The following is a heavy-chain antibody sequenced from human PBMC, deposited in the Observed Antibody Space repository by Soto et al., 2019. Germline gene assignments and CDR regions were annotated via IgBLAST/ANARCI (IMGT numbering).Heavy chain of an antibody. CDR1: GFTFSTYE. CDR2: ISSSGSTI. Sequence: GSLRLSCAASGFTFSTYEMNWVRQAPGKGLEWVSYISSSGSTIYYVDSVKGRFTISRDNAKKSLYLQMNSLRADDTAVYYCASQSLNYYGMDVWGQGTTVTVSS. J-gene: IGHJ6*02. CDR3: ASQSLNYYGMDV. V-gene: IGHV3-48*03.